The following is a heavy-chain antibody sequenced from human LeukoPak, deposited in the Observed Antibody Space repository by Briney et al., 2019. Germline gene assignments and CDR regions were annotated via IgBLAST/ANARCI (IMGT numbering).Heavy chain of an antibody. Sequence: ASVKVSCKASGYTFTSYGISWVRQAPGQGLEWMGWINPNSGGTNYAQKFQGRVTMTRDTSISTAYMELSRLRSDDTAVYYCARDIIVANEAFDIWGQGTMVTVSS. CDR1: GYTFTSYG. J-gene: IGHJ3*02. D-gene: IGHD3-16*02. CDR2: INPNSGGT. CDR3: ARDIIVANEAFDI. V-gene: IGHV1-2*02.